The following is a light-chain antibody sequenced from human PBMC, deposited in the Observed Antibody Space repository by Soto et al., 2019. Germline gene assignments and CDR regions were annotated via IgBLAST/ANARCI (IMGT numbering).Light chain of an antibody. V-gene: IGKV3-15*01. CDR3: QQYNNWPPIT. CDR1: QSVSSN. J-gene: IGKJ5*01. CDR2: GAS. Sequence: EMVMTQSASILSVSAGESATLSCGASQSVSSNLAWYQQKPGQAPRLLIYGASTRATGIPARFSGSGSGTEFTLTISSLQSEDFAVYYCQQYNNWPPITFGQGTRLEIK.